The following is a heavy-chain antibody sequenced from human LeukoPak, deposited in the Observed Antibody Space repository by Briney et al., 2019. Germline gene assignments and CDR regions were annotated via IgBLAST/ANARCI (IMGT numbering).Heavy chain of an antibody. CDR1: GFTFDDYG. CDR2: INWNGGST. V-gene: IGHV3-20*04. J-gene: IGHJ5*02. D-gene: IGHD2-15*01. CDR3: AKERLGYCSGGSCYSHWFDP. Sequence: GGSLRLSCAASGFTFDDYGMSWVRQAPGKGLEWVSGINWNGGSTGYADSVKGRFTISRDNAKNSLYLQMNSLRAEDTAVYYCAKERLGYCSGGSCYSHWFDPWGQGTLVTVSS.